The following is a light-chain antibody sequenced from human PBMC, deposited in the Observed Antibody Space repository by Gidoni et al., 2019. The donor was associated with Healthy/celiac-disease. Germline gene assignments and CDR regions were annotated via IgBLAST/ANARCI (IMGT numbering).Light chain of an antibody. Sequence: EIVMTQSPATLSVSPGERATLSCRASQSVSSNLAWYQQKPGQAPRLLIYGASTRATGIPARFSGMGSGTEFTLTISSLQSEDFAVDYCQQYNNWPPTFGHGTKVEI. V-gene: IGKV3-15*01. CDR2: GAS. J-gene: IGKJ1*01. CDR1: QSVSSN. CDR3: QQYNNWPPT.